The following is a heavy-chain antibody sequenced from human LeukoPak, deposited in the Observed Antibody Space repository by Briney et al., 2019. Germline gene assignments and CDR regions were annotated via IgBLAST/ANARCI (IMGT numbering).Heavy chain of an antibody. CDR1: GYTFTDYY. CDR2: LNPNSGDT. CDR3: ARGRNIEMTTMSGGSDY. Sequence: ASVKVSCKASGYTFTDYYMHWVRQAPGQGLEWMGWLNPNSGDTDYAQKFQGRVSMTRDTSISTAYMDLSDLRSDDTAVYYCARGRNIEMTTMSGGSDYWGQGTLVTVSS. J-gene: IGHJ4*02. D-gene: IGHD5-24*01. V-gene: IGHV1-2*02.